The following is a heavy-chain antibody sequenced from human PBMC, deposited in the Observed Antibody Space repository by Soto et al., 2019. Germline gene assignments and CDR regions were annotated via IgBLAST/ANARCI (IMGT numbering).Heavy chain of an antibody. J-gene: IGHJ6*03. Sequence: QVQLQQWGAGLLKPSETLSLTCAVYGGSFSGYYWSWIRQPPGKGLEWIGEINHSGSTNYNPSLKRRVTISVDTSKNQFSLKLSSVTAADTAVYYCATRSWGSLANYYYYYMDVWGKGTTVTVSS. D-gene: IGHD3-16*01. V-gene: IGHV4-34*01. CDR3: ATRSWGSLANYYYYYMDV. CDR2: INHSGST. CDR1: GGSFSGYY.